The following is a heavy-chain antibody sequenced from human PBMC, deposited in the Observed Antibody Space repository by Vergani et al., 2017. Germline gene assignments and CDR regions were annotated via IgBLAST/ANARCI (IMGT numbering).Heavy chain of an antibody. Sequence: QVQLQESGPGLVKPAQTLSLTCTVSGASINNDFYYWHWMRQPPGKGLVWIGRIYVSGITDYNSYLQSRVSMSVDTSKNQFYLTLTPVTAAETAVYYCARDNKQLRPRAFDLWGQGKMVTVSS. CDR1: GASINNDFYY. CDR3: ARDNKQLRPRAFDL. D-gene: IGHD4-23*01. CDR2: IYVSGIT. J-gene: IGHJ3*01. V-gene: IGHV4-61*02.